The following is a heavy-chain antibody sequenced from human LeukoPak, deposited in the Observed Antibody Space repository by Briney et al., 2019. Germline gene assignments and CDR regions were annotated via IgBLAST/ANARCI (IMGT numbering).Heavy chain of an antibody. J-gene: IGHJ6*02. CDR3: ALARSEYHYGMDV. Sequence: SETLSLTCAVYGGSFSGYYWSWIRQPPGKGLEWIGEINHSGSTNYNPSLKSRVTISVDTSKNQFSLKLSSVTAADTAVYYCALARSEYHYGMDVWGQGATATVSS. V-gene: IGHV4-34*01. CDR1: GGSFSGYY. CDR2: INHSGST.